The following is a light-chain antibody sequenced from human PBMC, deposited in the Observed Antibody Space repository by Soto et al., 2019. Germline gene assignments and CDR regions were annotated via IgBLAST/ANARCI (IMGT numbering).Light chain of an antibody. CDR3: QQRSNWLT. V-gene: IGKV3-11*01. Sequence: EIVLTQSPATLSLSPGERATLSRRASQSVRSYLAWYQQKPGQAPRLLIYDASNRATGIPARFSGSGSGTDFTLTISSLEPEDSAVYYCQQRSNWLTFGGGTKVEIK. J-gene: IGKJ4*01. CDR1: QSVRSY. CDR2: DAS.